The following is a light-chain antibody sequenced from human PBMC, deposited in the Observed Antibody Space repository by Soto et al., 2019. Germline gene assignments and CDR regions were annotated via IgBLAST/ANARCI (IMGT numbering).Light chain of an antibody. Sequence: EIVLTQSPATLSLSPGERATLSCRASQSVSRHLAWYQQKPGQAPRLLIYDASNRATGIPARFSGSGSGADFTLTISSLEPDDFVVYYCQQRNNWPPVTFGGGTKVEIK. CDR2: DAS. V-gene: IGKV3-11*01. J-gene: IGKJ4*01. CDR1: QSVSRH. CDR3: QQRNNWPPVT.